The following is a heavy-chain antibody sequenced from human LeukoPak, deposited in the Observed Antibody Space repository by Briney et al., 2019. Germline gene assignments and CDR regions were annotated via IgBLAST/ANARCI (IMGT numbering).Heavy chain of an antibody. J-gene: IGHJ4*02. Sequence: HTGGSLRLSCAASGFSFSSFAMHWVRQAPGKGLEWVAVISYDGSNKFYADSVKGRFTISRDDSKNTLYLQMNSLRAADTAGYFCARDTMYSSGWGPFDYWGQGTVVSVSS. CDR3: ARDTMYSSGWGPFDY. D-gene: IGHD6-19*01. CDR1: GFSFSSFA. V-gene: IGHV3-30*01. CDR2: ISYDGSNK.